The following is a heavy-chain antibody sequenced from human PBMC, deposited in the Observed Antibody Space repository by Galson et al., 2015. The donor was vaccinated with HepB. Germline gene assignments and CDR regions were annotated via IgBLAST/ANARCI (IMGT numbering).Heavy chain of an antibody. Sequence: SLRLSCAASGFTFSSYAMHWVRQAPGKGLEWVAVISYDGSNKYYADSVKGRFTISRDNSKNTLYLQMNSLRAEDTAVYYCARGRSNYYDSSGYCGYFDYWGQGTLVTVSS. CDR2: ISYDGSNK. J-gene: IGHJ4*02. CDR3: ARGRSNYYDSSGYCGYFDY. V-gene: IGHV3-30*04. CDR1: GFTFSSYA. D-gene: IGHD3-22*01.